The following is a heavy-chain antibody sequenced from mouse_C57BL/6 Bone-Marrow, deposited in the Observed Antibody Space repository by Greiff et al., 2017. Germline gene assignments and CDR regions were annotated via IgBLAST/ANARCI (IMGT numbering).Heavy chain of an antibody. J-gene: IGHJ2*01. CDR3: ARRRITTVVGNYFDY. D-gene: IGHD1-1*01. CDR1: GYTFTDYN. CDR2: INPNNGGT. Sequence: EVMLVESGPELVKPGASVKIPCKASGYTFTDYNMDWVKQSHGKSLEWIGDINPNNGGTIYNQKFKGKATLTVDKSSSTAYMELRSLTSEDTAVYYCARRRITTVVGNYFDYWGQGTTLTVSS. V-gene: IGHV1-18*01.